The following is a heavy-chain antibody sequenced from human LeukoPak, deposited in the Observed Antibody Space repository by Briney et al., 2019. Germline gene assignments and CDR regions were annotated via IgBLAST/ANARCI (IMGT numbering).Heavy chain of an antibody. CDR3: ARDDRYSSSSGYFQH. CDR2: TYYSGST. D-gene: IGHD6-6*01. Sequence: KSSGTLSLTCTVSGGSISSYYWSWIRQPPGKGLEWIGYTYYSGSTNYNPSLKSRVTISVDTSKNQFSLKLSSVTAADTAVYYCARDDRYSSSSGYFQHWGQGTLVTVSS. CDR1: GGSISSYY. J-gene: IGHJ1*01. V-gene: IGHV4-59*01.